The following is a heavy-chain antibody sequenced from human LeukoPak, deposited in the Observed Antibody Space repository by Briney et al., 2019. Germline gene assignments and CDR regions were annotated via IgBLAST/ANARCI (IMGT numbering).Heavy chain of an antibody. V-gene: IGHV3-23*01. CDR3: AKLPHSRGESYSDY. J-gene: IGHJ4*02. CDR2: ISSAGGIPT. CDR1: GFTFSSYA. Sequence: GGSLRLSCAASGFTFSSYAMSWARQAPGKGLEWVSTISSAGGIPTYYADSVKGRFTISRDNSKNTVYLQMNNLRAEDTAVYYCAKLPHSRGESYSDYWGQGTLVTVSS.